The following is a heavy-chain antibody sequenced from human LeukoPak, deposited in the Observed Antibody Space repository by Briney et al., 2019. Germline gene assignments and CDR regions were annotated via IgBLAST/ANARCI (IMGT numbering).Heavy chain of an antibody. CDR1: GYTFTGYY. Sequence: ASVKVSCEASGYTFTGYYMHWVRQAPGQGLEWMGWINPNSGGTNYAQKFQGRVTMTRDTSISTAYMELSRLRSDDTAVYYCARVSTDDSRVDYYGMDVWGQGTTVTVSS. V-gene: IGHV1-2*02. CDR3: ARVSTDDSRVDYYGMDV. CDR2: INPNSGGT. J-gene: IGHJ6*02. D-gene: IGHD3-3*01.